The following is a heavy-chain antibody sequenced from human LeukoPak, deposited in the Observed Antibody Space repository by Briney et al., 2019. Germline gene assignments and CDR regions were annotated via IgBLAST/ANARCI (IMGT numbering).Heavy chain of an antibody. D-gene: IGHD6-19*01. J-gene: IGHJ4*02. CDR2: IKQDGSET. V-gene: IGHV3-7*01. Sequence: PGGSLRLSCAASRFTLSNYWMSWVRQAPGKGLEWVANIKQDGSETYYGDSVKGLFTIARDNAKNSLSLQMNSLRAEDTAVYYCARQRGSGCLDYWGQGTLVTVSS. CDR3: ARQRGSGCLDY. CDR1: RFTLSNYW.